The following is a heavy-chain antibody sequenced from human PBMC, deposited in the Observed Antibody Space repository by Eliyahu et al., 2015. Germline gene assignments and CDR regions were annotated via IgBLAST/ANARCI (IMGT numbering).Heavy chain of an antibody. CDR2: IYYSGST. CDR1: GGPIRXXXYX. J-gene: IGHJ6*02. CDR3: ARHRYYDILTGYFWAEIPNGMDV. D-gene: IGHD3-9*01. V-gene: IGHV4-39*01. Sequence: QLQLQESGPGLVKPSETLSXXCTVSGGPIRXXXYXXGXSRQPPGKGLEWIGSIYYSGSTYYNPSLKSRVTISVDTSKNQFSLKLSSVTAADTAVYYCARHRYYDILTGYFWAEIPNGMDVWGQGTTVTVSS.